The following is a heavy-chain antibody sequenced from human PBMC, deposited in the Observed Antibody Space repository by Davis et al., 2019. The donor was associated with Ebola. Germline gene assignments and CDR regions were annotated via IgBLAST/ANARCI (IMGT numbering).Heavy chain of an antibody. CDR2: INYSGTT. CDR3: ARTTKTNIEASGLGYNSFDS. D-gene: IGHD2/OR15-2a*01. Sequence: SETLSLTCAVSGGSFSGYFWTWIRQSPEKGLEWIGQINYSGTTTYNPSLRSRVAISVDSSKNQFSLKINSVTAADTATYYCARTTKTNIEASGLGYNSFDSWGQGVLVSVSS. CDR1: GGSFSGYF. J-gene: IGHJ5*01. V-gene: IGHV4-34*01.